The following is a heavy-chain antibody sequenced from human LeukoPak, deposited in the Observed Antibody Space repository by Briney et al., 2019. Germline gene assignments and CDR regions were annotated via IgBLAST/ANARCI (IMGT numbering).Heavy chain of an antibody. CDR1: DVSIRNSY. Sequence: SETLSLTCTVSDVSIRNSYWNWLRQPPGKGLEWIGYIYDSGNTNYNPSLKSRVTMSLDTSKNQFSLKLSSVNAADTAVYYCARGRNWFDFWGQGTLVTVSS. CDR3: ARGRNWFDF. J-gene: IGHJ5*01. V-gene: IGHV4-59*01. CDR2: IYDSGNT.